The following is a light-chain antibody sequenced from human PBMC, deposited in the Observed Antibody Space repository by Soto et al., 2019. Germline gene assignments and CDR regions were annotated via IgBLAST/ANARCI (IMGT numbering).Light chain of an antibody. CDR2: DAS. J-gene: IGKJ4*01. CDR1: QDIRNY. CDR3: LQYANLPLT. V-gene: IGKV1-33*01. Sequence: DIQMTQSPSTLSASVGDRITITCQASQDIRNYLNWFQQKPGKAPQLLIFDASNLEPGVPSSFSGSGSGKEFTLTISSLPPEDFATYYCLQYANLPLTFGGGTKVDIK.